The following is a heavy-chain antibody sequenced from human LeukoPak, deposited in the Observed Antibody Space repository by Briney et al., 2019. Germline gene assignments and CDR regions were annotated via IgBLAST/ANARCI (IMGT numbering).Heavy chain of an antibody. D-gene: IGHD3-16*01. CDR1: GFTFNSYW. Sequence: GGSLRLSCAASGFTFNSYWMNWVRQAPGKGLEWVANIKQDGSEKHYVDSVKGRFTISRDNAKNSLYLQMNSLRAEDTAVYYCATERAGERPRPLLSYYYMDVWGKGTTVTISS. V-gene: IGHV3-7*01. J-gene: IGHJ6*03. CDR3: ATERAGERPRPLLSYYYMDV. CDR2: IKQDGSEK.